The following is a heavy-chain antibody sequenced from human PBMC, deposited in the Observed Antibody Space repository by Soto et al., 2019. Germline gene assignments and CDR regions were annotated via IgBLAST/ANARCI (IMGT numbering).Heavy chain of an antibody. CDR2: ISYDGSNN. D-gene: IGHD3-10*01. Sequence: GGSLRLSCAASGFTFSSYAMHWVRQAPGEGLEWVAVISYDGSNNFYADSVKGRFTISRDNSKNTLYLQMRSLRAEDTAVYYCAREYYYGSGSYYTRPYYFDYWGQGTLVTVSS. J-gene: IGHJ4*02. CDR1: GFTFSSYA. V-gene: IGHV3-30-3*01. CDR3: AREYYYGSGSYYTRPYYFDY.